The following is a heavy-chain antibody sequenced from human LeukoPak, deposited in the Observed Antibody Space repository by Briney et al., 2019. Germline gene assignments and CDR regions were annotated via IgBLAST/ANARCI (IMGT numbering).Heavy chain of an antibody. CDR2: IYYSGST. Sequence: SETLSLTCAVYGGSFSGYYWSWIRQPPGKGLEWIGYIYYSGSTNYNPSLKSRVTISVDTSKNQFSLKLSSVTAADTAVYYCARQAYCGGDCAYYFDYWGQGTLVTVSS. J-gene: IGHJ4*02. CDR3: ARQAYCGGDCAYYFDY. CDR1: GGSFSGYY. D-gene: IGHD2-21*02. V-gene: IGHV4-59*08.